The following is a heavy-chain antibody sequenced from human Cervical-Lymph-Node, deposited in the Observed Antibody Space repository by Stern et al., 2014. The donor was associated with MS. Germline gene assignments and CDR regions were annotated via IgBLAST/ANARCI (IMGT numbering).Heavy chain of an antibody. CDR3: ATTYCVSSSCWWTMGH. CDR2: INTDSGNP. CDR1: GYSFSSSG. J-gene: IGHJ4*02. Sequence: QVQLVQSGSELKNPGASVRVSCEASGYSFSSSGMIWVRQAPGKGLEWMGWINTDSGNPTYAQGFTGRFVFSLDTSVSTAYLQISNLVPEDTAMYYCATTYCVSSSCWWTMGHWGQGTLVTVSS. V-gene: IGHV7-4-1*02. D-gene: IGHD2-2*01.